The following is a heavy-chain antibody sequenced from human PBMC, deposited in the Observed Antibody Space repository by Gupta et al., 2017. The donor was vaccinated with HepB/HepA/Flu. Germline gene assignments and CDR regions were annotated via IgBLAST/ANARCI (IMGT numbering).Heavy chain of an antibody. CDR1: GFTFSSYA. Sequence: EVQLLESGGGLVQPGGSLRLSCAASGFTFSSYAMSWVRQAPGKGLEWVSAISGSGGSTYYADSVKGRFTISRDNSKNTLYLQMNSLRAEDTAVYYCAKEGTDYDFWSGYYRPLLWFDPWGQGTLVTVSS. CDR3: AKEGTDYDFWSGYYRPLLWFDP. CDR2: ISGSGGST. D-gene: IGHD3-3*01. V-gene: IGHV3-23*01. J-gene: IGHJ5*02.